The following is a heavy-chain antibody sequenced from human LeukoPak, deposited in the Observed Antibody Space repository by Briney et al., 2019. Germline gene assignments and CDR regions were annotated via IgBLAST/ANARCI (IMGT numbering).Heavy chain of an antibody. CDR1: GGSISSGSYY. D-gene: IGHD3-9*01. Sequence: PSQTLSLTCTVSGGSISSGSYYWSWIRQPAGKGLEWIGRIYTSGSTNYNPSLKSRVTISVDTSKNQFSLKLSSVTAADMAVYYCASTGVLRYFDWLSPLGYYYYMDVWGKGTTVTISS. V-gene: IGHV4-61*02. CDR2: IYTSGST. CDR3: ASTGVLRYFDWLSPLGYYYYMDV. J-gene: IGHJ6*03.